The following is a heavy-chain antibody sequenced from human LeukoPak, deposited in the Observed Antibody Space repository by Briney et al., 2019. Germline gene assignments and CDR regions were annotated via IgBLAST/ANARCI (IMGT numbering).Heavy chain of an antibody. CDR3: AKSNSAWFFDY. Sequence: PGGSLRLSCAASGFTVSSNYMSWVRQAPGRGLEWVSVIYSGGSTYYADSVKGRFTISRDNSKNTLYLQMNSLRAEDTAVYYCAKSNSAWFFDYWGQGTLVTVSS. CDR1: GFTVSSNY. V-gene: IGHV3-53*01. J-gene: IGHJ4*02. CDR2: IYSGGST. D-gene: IGHD6-19*01.